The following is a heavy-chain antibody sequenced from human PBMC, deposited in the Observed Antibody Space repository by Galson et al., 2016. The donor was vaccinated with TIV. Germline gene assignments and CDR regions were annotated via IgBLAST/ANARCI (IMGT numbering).Heavy chain of an antibody. J-gene: IGHJ5*02. CDR1: GGSISSGGYY. CDR2: IYYSGST. CDR3: ARDAVGAPPYNWFDP. D-gene: IGHD1-26*01. Sequence: TLSLTCTVSGGSISSGGYYWSWIRQHPGKGLEWIGYIYYSGSTYYNPSHKSRVTISVDTSKNQFSLKLSSVTAADTAVYYCARDAVGAPPYNWFDPWGQGTLVTVSS. V-gene: IGHV4-31*03.